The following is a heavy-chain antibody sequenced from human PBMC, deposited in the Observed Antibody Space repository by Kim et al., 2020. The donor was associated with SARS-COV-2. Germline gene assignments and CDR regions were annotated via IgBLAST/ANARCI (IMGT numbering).Heavy chain of an antibody. CDR3: ARADFWSGEIDY. D-gene: IGHD3-3*01. J-gene: IGHJ4*02. CDR2: IYHSGST. Sequence: SETLSLTCAVSGGSISSGGYSWSWIRQPPGKGLEWIGYIYHSGSTYYNPSLKSRVIISVDRSKNQFSLKLSSVTAADTAVYYCARADFWSGEIDYWGQGTLVTVSS. V-gene: IGHV4-30-2*01. CDR1: GGSISSGGYS.